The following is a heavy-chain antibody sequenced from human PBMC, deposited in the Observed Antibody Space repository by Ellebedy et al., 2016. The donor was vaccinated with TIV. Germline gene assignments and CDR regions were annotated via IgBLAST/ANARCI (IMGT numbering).Heavy chain of an antibody. CDR2: ISTISDDV. J-gene: IGHJ6*03. V-gene: IGHV3-21*01. CDR1: GFAFGGFC. D-gene: IGHD2-15*01. CDR3: ARFSRGAPFVDHLYYMDV. Sequence: PGGSLRLSCAASGFAFGGFCMNWVRQAPGKGLEWVSSISTISDDVHHADSVKGRFTISRDNAKNSIYLQMNNLRPEDTAVYYCARFSRGAPFVDHLYYMDVWGKGTAVTVSS.